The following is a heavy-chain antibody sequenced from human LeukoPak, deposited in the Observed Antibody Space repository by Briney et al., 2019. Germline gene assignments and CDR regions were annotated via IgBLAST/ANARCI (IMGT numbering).Heavy chain of an antibody. CDR3: AKNGGSQCYSHLDW. CDR2: ILNDGGST. CDR1: GFTFNRYW. D-gene: IGHD2-15*01. V-gene: IGHV3-74*01. Sequence: AGSLRLSCAASGFTFNRYWMHWVRQAPGEGPVWVAHILNDGGSTSYADSVKGRFTISRDNSKNTLYLQMNSLRAEDTAVYYCAKNGGSQCYSHLDWWGQGTLVTVSS. J-gene: IGHJ4*02.